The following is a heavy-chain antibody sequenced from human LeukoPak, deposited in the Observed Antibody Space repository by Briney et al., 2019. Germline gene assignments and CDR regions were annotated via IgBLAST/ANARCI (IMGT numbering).Heavy chain of an antibody. CDR1: GFTFSSYA. J-gene: IGHJ4*02. Sequence: PGGSLRLSCVASGFTFSSYAMSWVRQAPGKGLEWVSVISGSGGSSYYADSMKGRFTISRDNSKNTVYLQMNSLRAEDTAVHYCAKGRFGELFQFDYWGQGTLVTVSS. CDR2: ISGSGGSS. D-gene: IGHD3-10*01. CDR3: AKGRFGELFQFDY. V-gene: IGHV3-23*01.